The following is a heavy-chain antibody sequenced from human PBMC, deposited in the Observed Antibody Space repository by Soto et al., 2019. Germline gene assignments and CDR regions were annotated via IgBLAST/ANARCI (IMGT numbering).Heavy chain of an antibody. CDR3: ANHIAAAGTGIDY. Sequence: PGGSLRLSCAASGFTFSSYGMHWVRQAPGKGLEWVAVISYDGSNKYYADSVKGRFTISRDNSKNTLYLQMNSLRAEDTAVYYCANHIAAAGTGIDYWGQGTLVTVSS. CDR1: GFTFSSYG. J-gene: IGHJ4*02. V-gene: IGHV3-30*18. D-gene: IGHD6-13*01. CDR2: ISYDGSNK.